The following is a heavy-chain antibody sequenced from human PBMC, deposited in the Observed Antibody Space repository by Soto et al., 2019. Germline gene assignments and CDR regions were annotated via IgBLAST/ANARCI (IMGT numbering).Heavy chain of an antibody. V-gene: IGHV6-1*01. CDR3: ARREIQGPIDY. CDR1: GDSVSSSSVT. Sequence: PSQTLSLTCAISGDSVSSSSVTWNWIRQSPSRGLEWLGRTYYRSKWYNDYAESVKSRIIINPDTSKNQFSLHLNSVTPEDTAVYYCARREIQGPIDYWGQGTLVTVSS. D-gene: IGHD1-26*01. J-gene: IGHJ4*02. CDR2: TYYRSKWYN.